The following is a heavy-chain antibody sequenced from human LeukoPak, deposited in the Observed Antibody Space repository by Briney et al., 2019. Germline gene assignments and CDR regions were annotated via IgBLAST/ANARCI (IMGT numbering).Heavy chain of an antibody. J-gene: IGHJ4*02. Sequence: GGSLRLSCAGSGFMLSSYWMAWVRQAPGKGLEWVANIKEDGSDKNYVDSVKGRFTISRDNAKNSLYLQMNSLRAEDTAVYYCARDAGYGYDRFDYWGQGTQVTVSS. V-gene: IGHV3-7*01. CDR1: GFMLSSYW. D-gene: IGHD5-18*01. CDR3: ARDAGYGYDRFDY. CDR2: IKEDGSDK.